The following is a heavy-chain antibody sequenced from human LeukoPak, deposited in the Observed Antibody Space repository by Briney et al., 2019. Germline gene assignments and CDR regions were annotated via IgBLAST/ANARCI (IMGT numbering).Heavy chain of an antibody. D-gene: IGHD2-15*01. CDR3: ARGTPYCSGGSCYL. V-gene: IGHV3-30-3*01. Sequence: PGGSLRLSCEASGFTFSSYAMHWVRQAPGKGLEWVAVISYDGSNKYYADSVKGRFTISRDNSKNTLYLQMNSLRVEDTAVYYCARGTPYCSGGSCYLWGQGTLVTVSS. CDR1: GFTFSSYA. CDR2: ISYDGSNK. J-gene: IGHJ4*02.